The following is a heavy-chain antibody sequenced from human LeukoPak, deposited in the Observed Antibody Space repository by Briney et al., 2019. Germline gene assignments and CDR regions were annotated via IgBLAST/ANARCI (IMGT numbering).Heavy chain of an antibody. CDR1: GGSISSGGYS. D-gene: IGHD6-19*01. CDR2: IYYSGST. CDR3: ASFMAVAGAGFDP. V-gene: IGHV4-61*08. J-gene: IGHJ5*02. Sequence: SQTLSLTCAVSGGSISSGGYSWSWIRQPPGKGLEWIGYIYYSGSTNYNPSLKSRVTISVDTSKNQFSLKLSSVTAADTAVYYCASFMAVAGAGFDPWGQGTLVTVSS.